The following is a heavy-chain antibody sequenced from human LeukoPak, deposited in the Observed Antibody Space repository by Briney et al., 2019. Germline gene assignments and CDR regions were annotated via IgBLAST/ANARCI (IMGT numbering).Heavy chain of an antibody. CDR1: GYTFTSYD. Sequence: ASVKVSCKASGYTFTSYDINWVRQATGQGLEWMGWMNPNSGNTGYAQKFQGRVTMTRNTSISTAYMELSSLRSEDTAVYYCARVKKGSGYDEEGYYYGMDVWGQGTTVTVSS. D-gene: IGHD5-12*01. V-gene: IGHV1-8*01. CDR2: MNPNSGNT. CDR3: ARVKKGSGYDEEGYYYGMDV. J-gene: IGHJ6*02.